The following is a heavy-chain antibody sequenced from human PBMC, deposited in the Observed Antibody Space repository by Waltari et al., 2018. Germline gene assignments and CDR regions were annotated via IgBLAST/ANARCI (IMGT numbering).Heavy chain of an antibody. CDR2: IYQSGST. D-gene: IGHD6-13*01. J-gene: IGHJ4*02. CDR1: GGSISRSNW. V-gene: IGHV4-4*02. CDR3: AGAEEGIAAAFDY. Sequence: QVQLQESGPGLVKPSGTLSLTCAVSGGSISRSNWWSWGRQPPGKGLEWIGEIYQSGSTNYNPSLKSRVTISVDKSKNQFSLKLSSVTAADTAVYYCAGAEEGIAAAFDYWGQGTLVTVSS.